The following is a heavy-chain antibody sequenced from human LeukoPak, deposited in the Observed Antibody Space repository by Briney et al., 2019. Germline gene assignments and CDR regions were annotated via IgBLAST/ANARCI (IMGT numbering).Heavy chain of an antibody. CDR3: ARETYYDFWSGYLAKSYYFDY. Sequence: ASVKVSCKVSGYTLTELSMHWVRQAPGKGLEWMGGFDPEDGETIYAQKFQGRVTMTEDTSTDTAYMELSSLRSEDTAVYYCARETYYDFWSGYLAKSYYFDYWGQGTLVTVSS. D-gene: IGHD3-3*01. CDR1: GYTLTELS. J-gene: IGHJ4*02. CDR2: FDPEDGET. V-gene: IGHV1-24*01.